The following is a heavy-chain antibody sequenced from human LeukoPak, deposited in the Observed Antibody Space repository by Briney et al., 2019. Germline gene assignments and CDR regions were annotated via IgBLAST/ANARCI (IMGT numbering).Heavy chain of an antibody. CDR1: GGTFSSYA. D-gene: IGHD6-13*01. V-gene: IGHV1-69*13. Sequence: SVKVSCKASGGTFSSYAISWVRQAPGQGLEWMGGIIPIFGTANYAQKFQGRVTITADESTSTAYMELSSLRSEDTAVYYCARGLSIAANFDYWGQGTLVTVSS. CDR3: ARGLSIAANFDY. J-gene: IGHJ4*02. CDR2: IIPIFGTA.